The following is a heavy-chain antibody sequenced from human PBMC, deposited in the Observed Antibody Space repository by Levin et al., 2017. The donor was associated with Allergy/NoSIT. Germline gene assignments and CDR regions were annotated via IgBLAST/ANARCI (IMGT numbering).Heavy chain of an antibody. D-gene: IGHD3-10*01. CDR2: ISGIDDAT. J-gene: IGHJ4*02. CDR1: GFAFSNYA. V-gene: IGHV3-23*01. Sequence: AGSLKISCAASGFAFSNYAMSWVRQAPGKGLEWVSTISGIDDATNYADSVKGRFTISRDHSKSTLFLQMNSLRAEDTAVYYCAKKFSFGSASYLYYFDYWGQGSLVTVSS. CDR3: AKKFSFGSASYLYYFDY.